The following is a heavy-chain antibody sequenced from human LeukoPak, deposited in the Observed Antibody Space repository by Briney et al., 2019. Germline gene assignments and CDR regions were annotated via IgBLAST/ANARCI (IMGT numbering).Heavy chain of an antibody. CDR1: GFIFSNYG. J-gene: IGHJ4*02. V-gene: IGHV3-7*01. CDR2: IKQDGSEK. CDR3: TRDFGRSSYYFDF. Sequence: GGTLRLSCAASGFIFSNYGMSWVRQAPGKGLEWVANIKQDGSEKYYVDSVRGRVTISRDNAENSLFLQMNRLRVEDTAVYYCTRDFGRSSYYFDFWGQGTLVTVSS. D-gene: IGHD3-3*01.